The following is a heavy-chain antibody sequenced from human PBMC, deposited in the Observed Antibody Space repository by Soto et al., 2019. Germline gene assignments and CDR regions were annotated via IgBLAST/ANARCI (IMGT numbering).Heavy chain of an antibody. CDR2: ISSSSSYI. J-gene: IGHJ3*02. CDR3: ARDHGILTGYYSWPDAFDI. V-gene: IGHV3-21*01. D-gene: IGHD3-9*01. Sequence: GGSLRLSCAASGFTFSSYSMNWVRQAPGKGLEWVSSISSSSSYIYYADSVKGRFTISRDNAKNSLYLQMNGLRAEDTAVYYCARDHGILTGYYSWPDAFDIWGQGTMVTVSS. CDR1: GFTFSSYS.